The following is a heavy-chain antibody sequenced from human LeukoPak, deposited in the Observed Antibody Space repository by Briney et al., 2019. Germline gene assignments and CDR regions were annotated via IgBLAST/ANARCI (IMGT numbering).Heavy chain of an antibody. CDR1: GGSISSYY. CDR3: ACTSAAGTVDYYYYYYMDV. CDR2: IYYSGST. D-gene: IGHD6-13*01. Sequence: SETLSLTCTVSGGSISSYYWSWIRQPPGKGLEWIGYIYYSGSTNYNPSLKSRVTISVDTSKNQFYLKLSSVTAADTAVYYCACTSAAGTVDYYYYYYMDVWGTGTTVTVSS. V-gene: IGHV4-59*01. J-gene: IGHJ6*03.